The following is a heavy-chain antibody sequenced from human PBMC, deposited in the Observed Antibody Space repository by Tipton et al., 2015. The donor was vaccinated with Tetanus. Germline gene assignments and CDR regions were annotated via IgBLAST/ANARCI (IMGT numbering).Heavy chain of an antibody. CDR2: TYDSGGK. D-gene: IGHD5-24*01. J-gene: IGHJ4*02. CDR1: GGSMRGDH. V-gene: IGHV4-59*01. CDR3: AGYRVGWGGRGY. Sequence: TLSLTCTVSGGSMRGDHWSWIRQPPGKGLEWLGHTYDSGGKNYNPSLKSRVTISVDASRNQFSLTLNSVTAADTAVYFCAGYRVGWGGRGYWGQGTLVTVSS.